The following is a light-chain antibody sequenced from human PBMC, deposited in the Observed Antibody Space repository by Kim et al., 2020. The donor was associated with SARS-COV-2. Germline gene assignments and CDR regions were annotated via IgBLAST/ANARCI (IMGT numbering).Light chain of an antibody. J-gene: IGKJ1*01. V-gene: IGKV1-17*01. CDR2: GAS. CDR1: QGIGKD. Sequence: ASVRDRVTITCRASQGIGKDLCWYQQIPGKAPTRLIYGASTLESGVPSRFSDSGSGTEFTLTISSLQPGDFASYYCLQHSHYPWTFGQGTKVDIK. CDR3: LQHSHYPWT.